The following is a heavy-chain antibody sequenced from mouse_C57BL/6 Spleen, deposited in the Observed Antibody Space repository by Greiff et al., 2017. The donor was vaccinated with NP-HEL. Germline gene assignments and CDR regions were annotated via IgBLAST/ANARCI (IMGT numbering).Heavy chain of an antibody. Sequence: DVQLVESGGGLVKPGGSLKLSCAASGFTFSSYAMPWVRQTPEKRLEWVATISDEGSYTYYPDKVKGRFTISRDNATNNLYLQMSHLTSEDTAMFYCSRAGYFYGTFPFAYWGQGTLVTVSA. CDR1: GFTFSSYA. D-gene: IGHD1-1*01. J-gene: IGHJ3*01. CDR3: SRAGYFYGTFPFAY. CDR2: ISDEGSYT. V-gene: IGHV5-4*01.